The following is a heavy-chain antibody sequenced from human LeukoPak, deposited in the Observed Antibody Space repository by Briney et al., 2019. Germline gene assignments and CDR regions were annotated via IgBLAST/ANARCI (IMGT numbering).Heavy chain of an antibody. V-gene: IGHV4-59*01. D-gene: IGHD5-24*01. Sequence: SETLSLTCTVSGGSISSYYWSWIRQPPGKGLEWIGYIYYSGSTTYNPSLKSRVTISADTSKNQFSLKLSSVTAADTAVYYCARDFGGSDGYTGYWYFDLWGRGTLVTVSS. CDR3: ARDFGGSDGYTGYWYFDL. J-gene: IGHJ2*01. CDR1: GGSISSYY. CDR2: IYYSGST.